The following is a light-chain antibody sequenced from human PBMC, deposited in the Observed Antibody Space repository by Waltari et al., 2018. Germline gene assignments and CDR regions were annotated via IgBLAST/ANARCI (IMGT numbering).Light chain of an antibody. CDR3: SSYTSSSTLEVV. CDR1: SSDVGGYNY. V-gene: IGLV2-14*01. CDR2: EVS. J-gene: IGLJ2*01. Sequence: QSALTQPASVSGSPGQSITISCTGTSSDVGGYNYVSCYQQHPGKAPKLRIYEVSNRPSGVSNRFSGSKSGNTASLTISGLQAEDEADYYCSSYTSSSTLEVVFGGGTKLTVL.